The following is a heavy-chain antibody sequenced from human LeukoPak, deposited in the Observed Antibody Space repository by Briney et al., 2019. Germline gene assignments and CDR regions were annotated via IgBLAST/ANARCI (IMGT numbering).Heavy chain of an antibody. J-gene: IGHJ6*03. D-gene: IGHD6-13*01. V-gene: IGHV4-39*01. Sequence: PSETLSLTCTVSGGSISSSSYYWGWIRQPPGKGLEWIGSIYYSGSTYYNPSLKSRVTISVDTSKNQFSLKLSSMTAADTAVYYCARRIAAARDHYYYYMDVWGKGTTVTVSS. CDR3: ARRIAAARDHYYYYMDV. CDR2: IYYSGST. CDR1: GGSISSSSYY.